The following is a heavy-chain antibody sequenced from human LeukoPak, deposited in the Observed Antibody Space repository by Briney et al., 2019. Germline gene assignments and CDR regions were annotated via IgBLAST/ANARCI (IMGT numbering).Heavy chain of an antibody. Sequence: GGSLRLSCAASGFTFSSYAMSWVRQAPGKGLEWVSAISGNGGSTYYADSVKGRFTISRDNSKNTLYLQMNSLRAEDTAVYYCAKRHFLPNYYDSSGYYDYWGQGTLVTVSS. CDR3: AKRHFLPNYYDSSGYYDY. V-gene: IGHV3-23*01. CDR1: GFTFSSYA. CDR2: ISGNGGST. D-gene: IGHD3-22*01. J-gene: IGHJ4*02.